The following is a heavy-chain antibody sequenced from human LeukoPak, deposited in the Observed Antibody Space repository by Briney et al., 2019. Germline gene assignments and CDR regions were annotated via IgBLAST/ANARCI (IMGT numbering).Heavy chain of an antibody. CDR3: ARDHRPGPYNWNDGGFDY. V-gene: IGHV1-69*13. J-gene: IGHJ4*02. CDR1: GGTFSSYA. D-gene: IGHD1-1*01. CDR2: IIPIFGTA. Sequence: SVKVSCKASGGTFSSYAISWVRQAPRQGLEWMGGIIPIFGTANYAQKFQGRVTITADESTSTAYMELSSLRSEDTAVYYCARDHRPGPYNWNDGGFDYWGQGTLVTVSS.